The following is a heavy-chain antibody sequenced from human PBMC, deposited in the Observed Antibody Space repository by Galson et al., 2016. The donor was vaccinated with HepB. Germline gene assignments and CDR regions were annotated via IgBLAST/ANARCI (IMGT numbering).Heavy chain of an antibody. CDR2: IYHSRIIGTVYHSGDT. CDR1: GYSISSAFY. CDR3: APLGYCTAGTCYRVQ. V-gene: IGHV4-38-2*01. Sequence: SETLSLTCSVSGYSISSAFYWAWIRQPPGKGLEWIGSIYHSRIIGTVYHSGDTYYRPSLKSRVTISLDKSRNEFSLKLTSVTAADTAVYYCAPLGYCTAGTCYRVQWGQGHLVTVSS. D-gene: IGHD2-8*02. J-gene: IGHJ4*02.